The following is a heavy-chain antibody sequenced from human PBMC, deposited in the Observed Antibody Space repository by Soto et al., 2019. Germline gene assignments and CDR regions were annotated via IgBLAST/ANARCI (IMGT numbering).Heavy chain of an antibody. Sequence: QITLKESGPPLVKPTQTLTLTCTFSGFSLSTSGVGVDWIRQPPGKALEWLVLIYWDDDKRYSPSLKSRLNITKDASKIQWVLTMTHMAPVDTASYICAQSGRFGEFVWRQGTMVTVSS. J-gene: IGHJ3*01. CDR3: AQSGRFGEFV. CDR1: GFSLSTSGVG. CDR2: IYWDDDK. D-gene: IGHD3-10*01. V-gene: IGHV2-5*02.